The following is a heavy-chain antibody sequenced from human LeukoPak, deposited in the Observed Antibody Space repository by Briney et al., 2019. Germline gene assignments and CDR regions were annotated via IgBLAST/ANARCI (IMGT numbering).Heavy chain of an antibody. CDR2: IKSDESSA. D-gene: IGHD1-26*01. J-gene: IGHJ4*02. CDR3: ATVFKGSSLEDY. V-gene: IGHV3-74*03. CDR1: GFTITNNW. Sequence: GGSLRLSCVASGFTITNNWMYWVRQAPGRGLVWVSRIKSDESSAAYADSVKGRFAISRDNAKNTLYLQMNSLRVEDTAVYYCATVFKGSSLEDYWGQGTLVTVSS.